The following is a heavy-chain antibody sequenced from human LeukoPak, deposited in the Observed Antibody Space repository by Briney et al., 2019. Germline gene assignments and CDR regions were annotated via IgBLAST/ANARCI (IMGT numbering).Heavy chain of an antibody. J-gene: IGHJ4*02. V-gene: IGHV1-2*02. Sequence: VSVKVSCKASGYTFTGYYMHWVRQAPGQGLEWMGWINPNSGGTNYAQKFQGRVTMTRDTSISTAYMELSRLRSDDTAVYYCARVQGSGWPIDYWGQGTLVTVSS. D-gene: IGHD6-19*01. CDR3: ARVQGSGWPIDY. CDR1: GYTFTGYY. CDR2: INPNSGGT.